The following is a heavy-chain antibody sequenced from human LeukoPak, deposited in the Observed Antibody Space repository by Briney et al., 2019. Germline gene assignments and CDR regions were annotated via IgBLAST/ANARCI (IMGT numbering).Heavy chain of an antibody. D-gene: IGHD3-10*01. V-gene: IGHV3-11*06. Sequence: PGGSLRLSCAASGFTFSDYYMSWIRQAPGKGLEWVSYISSSSSYTNYADSVKGRFTISRDNAKNSLYLQMNSLRAEDTAVYYCARVLLRFGELSDLYFDYWGQGTLVTVSS. J-gene: IGHJ4*02. CDR1: GFTFSDYY. CDR2: ISSSSSYT. CDR3: ARVLLRFGELSDLYFDY.